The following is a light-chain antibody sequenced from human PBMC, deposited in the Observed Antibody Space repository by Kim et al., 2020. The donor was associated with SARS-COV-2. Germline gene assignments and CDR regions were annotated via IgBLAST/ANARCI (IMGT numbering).Light chain of an antibody. CDR2: GAS. Sequence: PGESAATACRDSRNVRSNNLAWFQQKPGQPPRLVIYGASSRTTGIPDRFSGSGSRTDFTLTISRLEPEDIAVYYCQQYDSTPQTFGQGTKLEI. CDR3: QQYDSTPQT. V-gene: IGKV3-20*01. CDR1: RNVRSNN. J-gene: IGKJ2*01.